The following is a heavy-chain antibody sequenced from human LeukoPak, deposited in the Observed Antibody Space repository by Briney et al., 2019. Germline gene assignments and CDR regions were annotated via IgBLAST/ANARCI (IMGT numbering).Heavy chain of an antibody. V-gene: IGHV1-18*01. Sequence: GASVKVSCKTSGYTFNAYGITWVRQAPGQGLEWMGWISPYNGDTNFAQKFQGRVTMKTDASTSTAYMELKSLRFDDTALYYCARASTRAAATGYDPWGQGSLVTVSS. J-gene: IGHJ5*02. D-gene: IGHD6-13*01. CDR2: ISPYNGDT. CDR3: ARASTRAAATGYDP. CDR1: GYTFNAYG.